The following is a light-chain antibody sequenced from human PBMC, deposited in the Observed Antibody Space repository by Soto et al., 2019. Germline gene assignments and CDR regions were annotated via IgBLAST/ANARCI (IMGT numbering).Light chain of an antibody. J-gene: IGKJ3*01. Sequence: EIVLTQAPTTLSFSLGERATLSCRASQTVSKYLAWYQQKPGQAPRLLIYDTSNRATGIPARFSGSGSGTDFTLTISGLQPEDSAVYYCQQRSNWPFTFGPGTTVDFK. V-gene: IGKV3-11*01. CDR2: DTS. CDR1: QTVSKY. CDR3: QQRSNWPFT.